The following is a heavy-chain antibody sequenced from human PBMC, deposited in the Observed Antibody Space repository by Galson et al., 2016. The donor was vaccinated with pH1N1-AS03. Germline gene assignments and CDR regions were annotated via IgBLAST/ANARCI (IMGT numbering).Heavy chain of an antibody. CDR1: GFTFSDSG. V-gene: IGHV3-30*18. CDR2: ISKDARGK. J-gene: IGHJ5*01. D-gene: IGHD3-10*01. CDR3: AKMLRGITAVGFES. Sequence: SLRLSCAASGFTFSDSGMHWVRQPPSKGLEWVAVISKDARGKSYADSVKGRFTISRDNSNNTVYLHMNSLRTEDTAVYYCAKMLRGITAVGFESWGQGILVIVSS.